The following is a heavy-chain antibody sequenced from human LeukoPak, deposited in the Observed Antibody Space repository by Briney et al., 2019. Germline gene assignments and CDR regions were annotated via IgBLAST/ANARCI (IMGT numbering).Heavy chain of an antibody. V-gene: IGHV4-34*01. CDR1: GGSFSGYY. CDR3: ARGVRYYDFWSGYLYY. D-gene: IGHD3-3*01. Sequence: SETLSVTCAVYGGSFSGYYWGWIRQPPGKGLEWIGEINHSGSTNYNPSLKSRVTISVDTSKNQFSLKLSSVTAADTAVYYCARGVRYYDFWSGYLYYWGQGTLVTVSS. J-gene: IGHJ4*02. CDR2: INHSGST.